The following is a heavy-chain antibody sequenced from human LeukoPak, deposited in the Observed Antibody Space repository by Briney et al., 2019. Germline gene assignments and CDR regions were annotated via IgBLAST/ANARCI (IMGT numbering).Heavy chain of an antibody. J-gene: IGHJ4*02. V-gene: IGHV4-31*03. CDR1: GGSISSGSYY. CDR2: IDNSGNT. D-gene: IGHD5-18*01. Sequence: PSETLSLTCTVSGGSISSGSYYWSWIRQHPGKGLEWIGYIDNSGNTHYNPSLKSRVTIYVDTSKKQFSLKLTSLTAADTAVYYCARGGSDSYGYVSQFDYWGQGALVTVSS. CDR3: ARGGSDSYGYVSQFDY.